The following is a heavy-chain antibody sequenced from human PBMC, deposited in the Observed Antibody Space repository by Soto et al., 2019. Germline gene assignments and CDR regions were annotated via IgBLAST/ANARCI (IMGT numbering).Heavy chain of an antibody. J-gene: IGHJ4*02. V-gene: IGHV4-30-4*01. CDR3: ARDKITGLFDY. CDR2: IYYSGST. D-gene: IGHD2-8*02. CDR1: GGSISSSDYY. Sequence: SETLSLTCTVSGGSISSSDYYWSWIRQSPGKGLEWIGYIYYSGSTYYNPSLKSRVTILVDTSKNQFSLKLTSVTAADTAVYYCARDKITGLFDYWGQGTLVTVSS.